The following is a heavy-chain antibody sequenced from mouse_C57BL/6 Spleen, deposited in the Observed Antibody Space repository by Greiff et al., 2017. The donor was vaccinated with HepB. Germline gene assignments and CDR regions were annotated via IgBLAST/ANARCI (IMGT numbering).Heavy chain of an antibody. Sequence: VQLQQSDAELVKPGASVKISCKVSGYTFTDHTIHWMKQMPEQGLEWIGYIYPRDGSTKYNEKFKGKATLTADKSSSTAYMQLNSLTSEDSAVYFCAREALGPSYAMDYWGQGTSVTVSS. D-gene: IGHD4-1*01. CDR2: IYPRDGST. V-gene: IGHV1-78*01. CDR1: GYTFTDHT. J-gene: IGHJ4*01. CDR3: AREALGPSYAMDY.